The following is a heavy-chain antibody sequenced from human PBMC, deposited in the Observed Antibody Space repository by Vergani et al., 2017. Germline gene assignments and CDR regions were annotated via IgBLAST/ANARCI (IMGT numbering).Heavy chain of an antibody. Sequence: QVQLVQSGAEVKKPGASVKVSCKASGYTFTSYGISWVRQAPGQGLEWMGWISAYNGNKNYAQELQGRVTMTTDTSTSTTYMELKSLRSDDTAVYYCARDRGYYYYYGMDVWGQGTTVTVSS. CDR2: ISAYNGNK. J-gene: IGHJ6*02. CDR1: GYTFTSYG. CDR3: ARDRGYYYYYGMDV. D-gene: IGHD3-10*01. V-gene: IGHV1-18*01.